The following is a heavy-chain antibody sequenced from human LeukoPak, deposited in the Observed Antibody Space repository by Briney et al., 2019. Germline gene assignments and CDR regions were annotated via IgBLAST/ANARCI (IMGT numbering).Heavy chain of an antibody. CDR2: IKTDGTEK. J-gene: IGHJ4*02. CDR1: GFSFTTYW. Sequence: GGSLRLSCAASGFSFTTYWMSWVRQAPGKGLEWVANIKTDGTEKYYVDSVKGRFTISRDNAKNSLYLQMNSLRVEDTAVYYCTKLAKYFYGSETYYFFEHWGQGTPVTASS. CDR3: TKLAKYFYGSETYYFFEH. V-gene: IGHV3-7*01. D-gene: IGHD3-10*01.